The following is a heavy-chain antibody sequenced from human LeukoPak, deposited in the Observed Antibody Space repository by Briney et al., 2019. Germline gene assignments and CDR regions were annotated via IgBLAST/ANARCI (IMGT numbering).Heavy chain of an antibody. CDR3: ARVLRSQLVRGNDAFDI. CDR1: GYTFSAYW. J-gene: IGHJ3*02. Sequence: GESLKISCKVSGYTFSAYWIGWVRQMPGKGLEWMGIIYPGDSDTRYSPSFQGQVTISADKSISTAYLQWSSLKASDTAMYYCARVLRSQLVRGNDAFDIWGQGTMVTVSS. D-gene: IGHD6-13*01. CDR2: IYPGDSDT. V-gene: IGHV5-51*03.